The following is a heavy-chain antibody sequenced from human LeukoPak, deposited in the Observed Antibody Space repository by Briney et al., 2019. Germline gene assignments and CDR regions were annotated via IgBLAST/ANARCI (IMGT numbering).Heavy chain of an antibody. Sequence: GGSLRLSCATSGFTFSSYWMSWVRQAPGKGLEWVANIKQDGSEKYYVDSVKGRFTISRDNAKNTLYLQMNSLRAEDTAVYYCARARCSGGSCFFATRYYFDYWGQGTLVTVSS. CDR2: IKQDGSEK. CDR3: ARARCSGGSCFFATRYYFDY. D-gene: IGHD2-15*01. V-gene: IGHV3-7*01. CDR1: GFTFSSYW. J-gene: IGHJ4*02.